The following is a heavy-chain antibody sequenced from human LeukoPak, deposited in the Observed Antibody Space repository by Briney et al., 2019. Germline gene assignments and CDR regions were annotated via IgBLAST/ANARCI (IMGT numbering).Heavy chain of an antibody. Sequence: GGSLRLSCAASGFTFSSYAMSWVRQAPGKGLEWVSAISGSGGSTYYADSVKGRFTISRDNSKNTLYLQMNSLRAEDTAVYYCAKDRGGSGSYYPFDYWGQGTLVTVSS. CDR1: GFTFSSYA. CDR3: AKDRGGSGSYYPFDY. D-gene: IGHD3-10*01. V-gene: IGHV3-23*01. CDR2: ISGSGGST. J-gene: IGHJ4*02.